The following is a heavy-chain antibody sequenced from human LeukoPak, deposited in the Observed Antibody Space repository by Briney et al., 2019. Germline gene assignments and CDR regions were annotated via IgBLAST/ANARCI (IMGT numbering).Heavy chain of an antibody. V-gene: IGHV4-39*01. D-gene: IGHD2-21*02. Sequence: SETLSLTCTVSGGSISSSSYYWGWIRQPPGKGLEWIGSIYYSGSTYYNPSLKSRVTISVDTSKNQFSLKLSSVTAADTAVYYCARLHHVVVTADYWRERTLVSVSS. CDR1: GGSISSSSYY. CDR3: ARLHHVVVTADY. J-gene: IGHJ4*02. CDR2: IYYSGST.